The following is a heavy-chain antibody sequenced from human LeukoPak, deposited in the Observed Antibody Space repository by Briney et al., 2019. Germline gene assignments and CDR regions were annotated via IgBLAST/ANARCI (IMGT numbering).Heavy chain of an antibody. J-gene: IGHJ4*02. Sequence: QPGGSLRLSCAASGFTFSSYGMHWVRQAPGKGLEWVAVIWYDGSNKYYADSVKGRFTISRDNSKNTLYLQMNSLRAEDTAVYYCARARKLSGYWTVDYWGQGTLVTVSS. V-gene: IGHV3-33*01. D-gene: IGHD3-22*01. CDR2: IWYDGSNK. CDR3: ARARKLSGYWTVDY. CDR1: GFTFSSYG.